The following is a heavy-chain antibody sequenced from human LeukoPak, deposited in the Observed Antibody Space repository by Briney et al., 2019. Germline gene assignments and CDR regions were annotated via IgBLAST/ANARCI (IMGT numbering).Heavy chain of an antibody. V-gene: IGHV7-4-1*02. CDR1: GYTFTSYA. Sequence: ASVKVSCKASGYTFTSYAMNWVRQAPGQGLEWMGWINTNTGNPTYAQGLTGRFVFSLDTSVSTAYLQISSLKAEDTAVYYCARDLRQRLFYYYGMDVWGQGTTVTVSS. J-gene: IGHJ6*02. D-gene: IGHD6-25*01. CDR3: ARDLRQRLFYYYGMDV. CDR2: INTNTGNP.